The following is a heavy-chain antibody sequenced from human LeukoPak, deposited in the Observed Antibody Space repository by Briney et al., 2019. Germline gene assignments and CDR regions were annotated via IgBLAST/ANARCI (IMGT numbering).Heavy chain of an antibody. D-gene: IGHD1-26*01. CDR2: IKQDGSEK. V-gene: IGHV3-7*01. CDR3: ARRRYSGSSQHFDY. CDR1: ELTFSSYG. Sequence: GGSLRLSCSASELTFSSYGMHWVRQAPGKGLEWVANIKQDGSEKYYVDPVKGRFTISRDNAKNSLYLQMNSLRAEDTAVYYCARRRYSGSSQHFDYWGQGTLVTVSS. J-gene: IGHJ4*02.